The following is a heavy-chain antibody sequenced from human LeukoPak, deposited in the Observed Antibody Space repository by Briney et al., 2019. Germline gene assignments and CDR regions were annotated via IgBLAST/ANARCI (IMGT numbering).Heavy chain of an antibody. Sequence: SETLSLTCTVSGGSISSYYWSWIRQPPGKGLEWIGYIYYSGSTNYNPSLKSRVTISVDTSKNQFSLKLSSVTAADTAVYYCARVNYLVTYYYMDVWGKGTTVTISS. V-gene: IGHV4-59*01. J-gene: IGHJ6*03. CDR3: ARVNYLVTYYYMDV. CDR1: GGSISSYY. CDR2: IYYSGST. D-gene: IGHD2/OR15-2a*01.